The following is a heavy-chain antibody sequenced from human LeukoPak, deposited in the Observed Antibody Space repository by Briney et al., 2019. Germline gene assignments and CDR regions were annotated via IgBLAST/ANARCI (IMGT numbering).Heavy chain of an antibody. J-gene: IGHJ4*02. CDR3: ARYAGRDAHFDH. Sequence: SETLSLTCTVSGGSVTNEDYYWSWIRQPPGKGLEWIAYVYYSGSTNNNPSLWSRLSISVDTSKNQFSLKLSSVTAADTAVYYCARYAGRDAHFDHWGQGTLVTVSS. CDR1: GGSVTNEDYY. V-gene: IGHV4-61*08. CDR2: VYYSGST.